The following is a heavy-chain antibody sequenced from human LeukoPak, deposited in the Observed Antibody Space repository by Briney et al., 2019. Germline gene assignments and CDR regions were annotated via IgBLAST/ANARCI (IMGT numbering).Heavy chain of an antibody. CDR3: ARGGPTTWF. CDR1: GFTFSSYW. D-gene: IGHD2/OR15-2a*01. J-gene: IGHJ4*02. Sequence: GGPLRLSCAGSGFTFSSYWMHWVRQVPGKGLVWVSSIKPDGSTTNYADSVKGRFTISRDNAGNTLFLHANSLRAEDTAVYYCARGGPTTWFWGQGTLVTISS. V-gene: IGHV3-74*01. CDR2: IKPDGSTT.